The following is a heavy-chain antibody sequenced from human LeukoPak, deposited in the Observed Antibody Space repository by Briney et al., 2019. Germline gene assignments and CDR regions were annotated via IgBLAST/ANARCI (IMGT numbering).Heavy chain of an antibody. Sequence: GGSLRLSCTASGFSVGDYAMSWVRQAPGKGLEWVGFIRSKAYGGTTEYAASVKGRFTISRDDSKSIAYLQMNSLKTEDTAVYYCSRQVATIWDYYFDYWGQGTVDTVSS. D-gene: IGHD5-12*01. CDR1: GFSVGDYA. CDR2: IRSKAYGGTT. CDR3: SRQVATIWDYYFDY. J-gene: IGHJ4*02. V-gene: IGHV3-49*04.